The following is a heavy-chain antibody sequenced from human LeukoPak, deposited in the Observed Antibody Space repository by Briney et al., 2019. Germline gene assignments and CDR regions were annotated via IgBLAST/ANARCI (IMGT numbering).Heavy chain of an antibody. CDR3: ARGGYDFWSGYPPHPYYYGMDV. Sequence: ASVKVSCKASGGTSKRYGISWVRQAPGQGLDWMGRIIPLLSTTNYAQRFQGRVTITADESTSTAYVGLRSLRSDDTAVYYCARGGYDFWSGYPPHPYYYGMDVWGQGTTVTVSS. V-gene: IGHV1-69*13. CDR2: IIPLLSTT. D-gene: IGHD3-3*01. CDR1: GGTSKRYG. J-gene: IGHJ6*02.